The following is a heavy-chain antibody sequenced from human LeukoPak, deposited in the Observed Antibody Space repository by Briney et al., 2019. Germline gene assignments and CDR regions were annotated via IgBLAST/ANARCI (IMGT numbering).Heavy chain of an antibody. CDR3: ARGASSGSYRYDF. CDR2: IYYSGST. Sequence: SETLSLTCTVSGGSISSGGYYWSWIRQPPGKGLEWIGYIYYSGSTNYNPSLKSRVTISVDTSKNQFSLKLSSVTAADTAVYYCARGASSGSYRYDFWGQGTLVTVSS. J-gene: IGHJ4*02. D-gene: IGHD1-26*01. CDR1: GGSISSGGYY. V-gene: IGHV4-61*08.